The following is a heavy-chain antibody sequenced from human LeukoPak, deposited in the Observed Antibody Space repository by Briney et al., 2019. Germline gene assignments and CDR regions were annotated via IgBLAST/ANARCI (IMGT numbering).Heavy chain of an antibody. V-gene: IGHV4-39*01. CDR2: IYYSGST. Sequence: SETLSLTCTVSGVSISSSNYYWGWIRQPPGKGLEWIGSIYYSGSTYYNPCLKSLVTIFVDASKNQFSLKLSSVTAADTAVYYCATSYYYDSSGYRILDYWGQGTLVTVSS. D-gene: IGHD3-22*01. CDR3: ATSYYYDSSGYRILDY. J-gene: IGHJ4*02. CDR1: GVSISSSNYY.